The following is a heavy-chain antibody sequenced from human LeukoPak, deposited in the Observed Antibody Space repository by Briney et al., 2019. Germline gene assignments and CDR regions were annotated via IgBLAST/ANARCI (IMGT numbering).Heavy chain of an antibody. Sequence: GSLRFSCAASGFTFSDHYIDWVRQAPGKGLEWVGRSGNKADSYTAEYAASVEGRFTISRDDSKKSLYLQMNTLTIEDTAVYHCTRGYSGVSVYAFDVWGQGTTVTVSS. V-gene: IGHV3-72*01. D-gene: IGHD1-26*01. CDR1: GFTFSDHY. CDR2: SGNKADSYTA. CDR3: TRGYSGVSVYAFDV. J-gene: IGHJ3*01.